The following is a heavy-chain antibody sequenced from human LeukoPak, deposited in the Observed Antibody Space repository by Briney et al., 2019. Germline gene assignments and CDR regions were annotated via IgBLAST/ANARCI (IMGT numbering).Heavy chain of an antibody. CDR1: GGSISSSSYY. CDR2: IYYSGST. D-gene: IGHD2-8*02. V-gene: IGHV4-39*01. J-gene: IGHJ6*03. CDR3: ASWWARGYYMDV. Sequence: SETLSLTCTVSGGSISSSSYYWGWIRQPPGKGLEWIGSIYYSGSTYYNPSLKSRVTISVDTSKNQFSLKLSSVTVADTAVYYCASWWARGYYMDVWGKGTTVTVSS.